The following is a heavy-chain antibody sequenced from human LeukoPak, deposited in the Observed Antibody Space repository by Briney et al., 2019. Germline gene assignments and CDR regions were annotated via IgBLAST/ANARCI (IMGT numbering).Heavy chain of an antibody. D-gene: IGHD3-3*01. CDR3: TRDKDFWGGPYYYYYYGMDV. CDR2: IRSKAYGGTT. Sequence: PGRSLRLSCTASGFTFGDYAMSWVRQAPGKGLEWVGFIRSKAYGGTTEYAASVKGRFTISRDDSKSIAYLQMNSLKTEDTAVYYCTRDKDFWGGPYYYYYYGMDVWGQGTTVTVSS. J-gene: IGHJ6*02. V-gene: IGHV3-49*04. CDR1: GFTFGDYA.